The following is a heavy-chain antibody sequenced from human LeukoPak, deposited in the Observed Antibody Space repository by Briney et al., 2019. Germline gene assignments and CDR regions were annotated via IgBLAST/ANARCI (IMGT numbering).Heavy chain of an antibody. V-gene: IGHV3-23*01. Sequence: GGSLRLSCAASGFTFSNYAMSWVRQAPGKGLEWVSAISSNGDNIYYADSVKGRFTISRDNSKNTLYLQINSLRAEDTALYFCASVVRPGYFFYYGLGVWGRRATVTVSS. CDR1: GFTFSNYA. CDR2: ISSNGDNI. CDR3: ASVVRPGYFFYYGLGV. J-gene: IGHJ6*02.